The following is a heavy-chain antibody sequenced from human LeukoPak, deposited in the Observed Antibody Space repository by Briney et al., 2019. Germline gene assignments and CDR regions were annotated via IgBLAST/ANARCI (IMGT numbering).Heavy chain of an antibody. D-gene: IGHD2-2*01. V-gene: IGHV1-46*01. CDR3: ARDSGIVVVPAAIPNYYYGMDV. CDR2: INPSGGST. Sequence: GASVKVSCKASGYTFTSYYMHWVRQAPGQGLEWMGIINPSGGSTSYAQKFQGRVTITADKSTSTAYMELSSLRSEDTAVYYCARDSGIVVVPAAIPNYYYGMDVWGQGTTVTVSS. CDR1: GYTFTSYY. J-gene: IGHJ6*02.